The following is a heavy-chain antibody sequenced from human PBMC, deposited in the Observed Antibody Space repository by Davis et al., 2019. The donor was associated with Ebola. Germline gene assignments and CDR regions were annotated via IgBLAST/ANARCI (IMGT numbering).Heavy chain of an antibody. CDR1: GYTFTSYG. CDR3: ARVSSTWNYFDY. D-gene: IGHD6-13*01. V-gene: IGHV1-46*01. CDR2: INPSGGST. J-gene: IGHJ4*02. Sequence: AASVKVSCKTYGYTFTSYGVNWVRQAPGQGLEWMGIINPSGGSTSYAQKFQGRVTMSRDTSTSTVYMELSSLRSEDTAVYYCARVSSTWNYFDYWGQGTLVTVSS.